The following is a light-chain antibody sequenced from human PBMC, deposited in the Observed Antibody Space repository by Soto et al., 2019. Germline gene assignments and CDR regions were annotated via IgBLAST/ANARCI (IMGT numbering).Light chain of an antibody. CDR2: YAS. J-gene: IGKJ3*01. CDR3: QQFNNYLFT. Sequence: AIQLTQSPSSLSASVGDRVTITCRASEGISSALAWYQQKPGKTPKLLIYYASSLESGVPSRFSGSGSGTDFTLTISSLQPEDSATYYCQQFNNYLFTFGPGTKVDIK. V-gene: IGKV1D-13*01. CDR1: EGISSA.